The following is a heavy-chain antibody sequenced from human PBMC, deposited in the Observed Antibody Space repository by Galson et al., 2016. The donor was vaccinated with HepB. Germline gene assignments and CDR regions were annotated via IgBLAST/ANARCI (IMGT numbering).Heavy chain of an antibody. CDR3: ARALSSSGLTYRYFDL. D-gene: IGHD6-19*01. Sequence: SLRLSCAASRFTFINSWMSWVRQAPGKGLEWVANIKQDGSEKYYVDSVKGRFTISRDNAKNSLFLQMNGLRAEDTAVYYCARALSSSGLTYRYFDLWGRGTLVTVSS. CDR1: RFTFINSW. J-gene: IGHJ2*01. CDR2: IKQDGSEK. V-gene: IGHV3-7*03.